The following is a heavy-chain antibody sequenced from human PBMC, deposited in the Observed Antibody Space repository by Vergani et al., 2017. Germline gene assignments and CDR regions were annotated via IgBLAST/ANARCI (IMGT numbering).Heavy chain of an antibody. CDR3: AKVGLLATDDAFDF. Sequence: EVHLVQSGAEVKKPGESLKISCKGSGYSFTNYWIGWVRQMPGKGLEWMGIIYPGDSDTRYSPSFEGQVTISAAKSISTAYLQWRSLKASDTAMYYCAKVGLLATDDAFDFWGQGTMVTVSS. CDR2: IYPGDSDT. J-gene: IGHJ3*01. D-gene: IGHD4/OR15-4a*01. V-gene: IGHV5-51*03. CDR1: GYSFTNYW.